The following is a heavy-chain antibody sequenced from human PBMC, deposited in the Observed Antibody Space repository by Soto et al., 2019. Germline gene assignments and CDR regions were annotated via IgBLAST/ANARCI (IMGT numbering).Heavy chain of an antibody. D-gene: IGHD2-2*01. CDR2: IYWDDDR. CDR1: GFSLSTSGVG. J-gene: IGHJ3*02. CDR3: AHRLMHTRPDAFDI. Sequence: SGPTLVNPTQTLTLTCTFSGFSLSTSGVGVGWIRQPPGKALEWLALIYWDDDRRYSPSLKSRLTITKDTSKNQVVLTMTNMDPVDTATYYCAHRLMHTRPDAFDIWGQGTMVTVSS. V-gene: IGHV2-5*02.